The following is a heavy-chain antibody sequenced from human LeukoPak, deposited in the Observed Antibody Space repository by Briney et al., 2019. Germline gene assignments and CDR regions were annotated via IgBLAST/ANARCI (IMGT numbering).Heavy chain of an antibody. V-gene: IGHV3-33*01. Sequence: PGRSLRLSCAASGFIFSSYGMHWVRQAPGKGLEWVAVIWYDGSNKFYADSVKGRFTISRDNSKNTLYLQMNSLRAEDTAVYYCARVSLHSSTWRIFGYWGQGTLVTVSS. D-gene: IGHD3-3*01. J-gene: IGHJ4*02. CDR2: IWYDGSNK. CDR1: GFIFSSYG. CDR3: ARVSLHSSTWRIFGY.